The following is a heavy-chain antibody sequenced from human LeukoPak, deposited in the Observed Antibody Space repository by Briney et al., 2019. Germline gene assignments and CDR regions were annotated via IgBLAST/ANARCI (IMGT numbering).Heavy chain of an antibody. D-gene: IGHD3-3*01. CDR2: INPSGGST. V-gene: IGHV1-46*01. J-gene: IGHJ4*02. CDR3: ARDLLYDFWSGYPFDY. Sequence: ASVTVSFKASGYTFTIYYMHWVRQAPGQGLEWMGIINPSGGSTSYAQKFQGRVTMTRDTSTSTVYMELSSLRSEDTAVYYCARDLLYDFWSGYPFDYWGQGTLVTVSS. CDR1: GYTFTIYY.